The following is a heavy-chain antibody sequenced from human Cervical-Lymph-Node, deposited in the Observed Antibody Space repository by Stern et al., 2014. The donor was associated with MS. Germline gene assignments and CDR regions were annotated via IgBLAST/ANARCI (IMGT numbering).Heavy chain of an antibody. CDR3: ACSGSYGNRFDP. CDR2: TYNRGNT. CDR1: GGSISGYQ. V-gene: IGHV4-59*01. J-gene: IGHJ5*02. D-gene: IGHD1-26*01. Sequence: VQLVESGPGLVKPSETLSLTCTVSGGSISGYQWSWLRQPPGQGLEWIGYTYNRGNTYYTPSLESRVTISVDTSKNQFSLNLRSVTAADTAVYYCACSGSYGNRFDPWGQGTLVTVSS.